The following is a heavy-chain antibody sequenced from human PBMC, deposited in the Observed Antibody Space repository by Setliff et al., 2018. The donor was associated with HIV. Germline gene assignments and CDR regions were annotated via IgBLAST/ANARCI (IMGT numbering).Heavy chain of an antibody. J-gene: IGHJ4*02. D-gene: IGHD2-15*01. CDR3: AKQHCAGGSCYDAY. Sequence: GRSLRLSCTASGFTFSNFAITWVRQAPGKGLEWVSAIGGSGVSGGGGTTYYADSVKGRFTISRDNSKNTLFLQMNTLRDEDTAVYYCAKQHCAGGSCYDAYWGRGTLVTVSS. CDR1: GFTFSNFA. V-gene: IGHV3-23*01. CDR2: IGGSGVSGGGGTT.